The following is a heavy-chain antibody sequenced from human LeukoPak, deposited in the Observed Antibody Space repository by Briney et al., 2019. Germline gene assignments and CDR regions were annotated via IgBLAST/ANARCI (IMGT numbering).Heavy chain of an antibody. J-gene: IGHJ4*02. D-gene: IGHD2-2*02. Sequence: GGSLRLSCAASGVTFSSYAMSWVRQAPGKGLEWVSAISGSGGSTYYADSVKGRFTISRDNSKNTLYLQMNSLRAEDTAVYSCAKGCSSTSCYIDYWGQGTLVTVSS. CDR1: GVTFSSYA. CDR2: ISGSGGST. CDR3: AKGCSSTSCYIDY. V-gene: IGHV3-23*01.